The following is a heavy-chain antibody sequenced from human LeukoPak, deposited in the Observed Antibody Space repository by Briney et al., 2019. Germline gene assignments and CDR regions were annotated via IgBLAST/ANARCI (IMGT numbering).Heavy chain of an antibody. D-gene: IGHD5-24*01. CDR3: ARAEDGYQIDY. Sequence: GSLRLSCAASGFTFSSYAMSWVRQPPGKGLEWIGNIFYSGNTYYNPSLKSRVTISVDTSKNQFSLKLSSVTAADTAVYYCARAEDGYQIDYWGQGTLVTVSS. J-gene: IGHJ4*02. CDR1: GFTFSSYA. CDR2: IFYSGNT. V-gene: IGHV4-39*07.